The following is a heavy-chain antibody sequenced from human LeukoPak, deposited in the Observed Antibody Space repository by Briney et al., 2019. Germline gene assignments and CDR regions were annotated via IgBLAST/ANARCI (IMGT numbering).Heavy chain of an antibody. CDR1: GGSISSYS. CDR3: ARLGSIAAAGTPDY. Sequence: SETLSLTCTVSGGSISSYSWNWIRQPPGKGLEWIGHIYYSGSTNYNPSLKSRVTISLDTSKNQFSLKLSSVTAADTAVYYCARLGSIAAAGTPDYWGQGTLVTVSS. D-gene: IGHD6-13*01. V-gene: IGHV4-59*08. J-gene: IGHJ4*02. CDR2: IYYSGST.